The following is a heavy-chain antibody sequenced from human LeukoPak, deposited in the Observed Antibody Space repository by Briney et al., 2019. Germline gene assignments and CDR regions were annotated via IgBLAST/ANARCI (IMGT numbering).Heavy chain of an antibody. Sequence: GGSLRLSCAASGFTFSSYSMNWVRRAPGKGLECVSYISSSSSTIYYADSVKGRFTISRDNAKNSLYLQMNSLRAEDTAVYYCARDRLGVRRQLLFPRGIFDYWGQGTLVTVSS. J-gene: IGHJ4*02. D-gene: IGHD2-2*01. V-gene: IGHV3-48*01. CDR1: GFTFSSYS. CDR3: ARDRLGVRRQLLFPRGIFDY. CDR2: ISSSSSTI.